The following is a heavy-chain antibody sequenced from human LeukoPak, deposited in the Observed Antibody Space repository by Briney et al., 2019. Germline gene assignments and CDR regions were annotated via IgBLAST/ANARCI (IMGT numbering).Heavy chain of an antibody. CDR2: IYYSGST. J-gene: IGHJ6*03. Sequence: SETLSLTCTVSGGSISSSSYYWGWIRQPPGKGLEWIGSIYYSGSTYYNPSLKSRVTISVDTSKNQFSLKLSSVTAADTAVYYCARDLYSGSMYYYYYMDVWGKGTTVTVSS. V-gene: IGHV4-39*07. CDR1: GGSISSSSYY. D-gene: IGHD6-6*01. CDR3: ARDLYSGSMYYYYYMDV.